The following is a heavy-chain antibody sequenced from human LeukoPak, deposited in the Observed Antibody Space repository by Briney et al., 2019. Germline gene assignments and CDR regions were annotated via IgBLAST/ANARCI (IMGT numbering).Heavy chain of an antibody. D-gene: IGHD1-26*01. J-gene: IGHJ4*02. CDR2: INPNSGDT. Sequence: ASVKVSCKASGYTFTGYYIHWVRQAPGQGLEWMGWINPNSGDTNFAQKFQGRVTMTRDTSISTAYMELSRLRSDDTALYCCASVIAGVTTDYWGQGTLVTVSS. CDR3: ASVIAGVTTDY. CDR1: GYTFTGYY. V-gene: IGHV1-2*02.